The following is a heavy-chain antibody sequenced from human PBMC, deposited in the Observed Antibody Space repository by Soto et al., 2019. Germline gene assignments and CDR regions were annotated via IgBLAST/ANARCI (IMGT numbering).Heavy chain of an antibody. J-gene: IGHJ6*02. CDR1: GYSFTSYW. CDR2: IYPGDSDT. Sequence: EVQLVQSGAEVKKPGESLKISCKGSGYSFTSYWIGWVRQMPGKGLEWMGIIYPGDSDTRYSPSFQGQVTISADKSISTAYLQCSSLKASDTAMYYCARQYCSGGSCYGSLDVWGQGTTVTVSS. V-gene: IGHV5-51*01. D-gene: IGHD2-15*01. CDR3: ARQYCSGGSCYGSLDV.